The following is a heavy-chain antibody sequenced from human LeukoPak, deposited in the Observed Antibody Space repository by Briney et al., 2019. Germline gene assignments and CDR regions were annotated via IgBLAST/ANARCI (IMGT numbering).Heavy chain of an antibody. CDR1: GVAVSSNY. J-gene: IGHJ4*02. CDR2: IYSDGST. V-gene: IGHV3-53*01. Sequence: GGSLRLSCAASGVAVSSNYMSWVRQAPGKGLEWVSVIYSDGSTYYTDSVKGRFTISRDNSKNKLYLQMNSLRAEDTALYYCARGRGGYSFDYWGQGTLVTVSS. CDR3: ARGRGGYSFDY. D-gene: IGHD3-16*01.